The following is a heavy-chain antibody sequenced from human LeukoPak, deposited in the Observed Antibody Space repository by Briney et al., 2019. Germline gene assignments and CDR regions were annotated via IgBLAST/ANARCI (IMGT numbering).Heavy chain of an antibody. CDR1: GYTFTSYD. V-gene: IGHV1-8*03. CDR2: MNPNSGNT. D-gene: IGHD2-2*02. CDR3: ARGFLVVPAAIRYYYYYMDV. Sequence: ASVKVSCKASGYTFTSYDINWVRQATGQGLEWMGWMNPNSGNTGYAQKFQGRVTITRNTSISTAYMELSSLRSEDTAVYYCARGFLVVPAAIRYYYYYMDVWGKGTTVTVSS. J-gene: IGHJ6*03.